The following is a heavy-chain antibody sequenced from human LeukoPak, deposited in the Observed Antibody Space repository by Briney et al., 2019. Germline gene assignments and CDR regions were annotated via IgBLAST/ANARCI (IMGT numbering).Heavy chain of an antibody. CDR1: GFTFSSYW. Sequence: GGSLRLSCAASGFTFSSYWMSWVRQAPGKGLEWVANIKQDGSEKYYVHSVKGRFTISRDNAKNSLYLQMNSLRAEDTAVYYCARSGGELRLGYYFDYWGQGTLVTVSS. CDR3: ARSGGELRLGYYFDY. V-gene: IGHV3-7*01. J-gene: IGHJ4*02. D-gene: IGHD1-26*01. CDR2: IKQDGSEK.